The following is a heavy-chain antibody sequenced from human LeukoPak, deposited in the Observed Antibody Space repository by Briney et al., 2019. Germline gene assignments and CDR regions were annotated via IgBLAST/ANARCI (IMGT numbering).Heavy chain of an antibody. J-gene: IGHJ6*03. Sequence: PSETLSLTCTVSGGSISNYYWSWIRQPPGKALEWIAYIYYDGSTNYNPSLRSRVTISVDMSKNQFSLKLNSVTAADTAVYYCARHLGYCSGGSCLLGNYYYYYMDVWGKGTTVTISS. CDR1: GGSISNYY. CDR2: IYYDGST. CDR3: ARHLGYCSGGSCLLGNYYYYYMDV. D-gene: IGHD2-15*01. V-gene: IGHV4-59*01.